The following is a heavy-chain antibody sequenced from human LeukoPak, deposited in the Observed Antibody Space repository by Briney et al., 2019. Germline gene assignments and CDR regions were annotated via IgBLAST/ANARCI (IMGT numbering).Heavy chain of an antibody. J-gene: IGHJ4*02. CDR1: GGSISSGSYY. CDR3: ARDGYSGSGSSYRRYSDS. CDR2: IYTSGST. D-gene: IGHD3-10*01. Sequence: SGTLSLTCTVSGGSISSGSYYWSWIRQPAGKGLEWIGRIYTSGSTNYNPSLKSRVTISVDTSKNQFSLKLSSVTAADTAVYYCARDGYSGSGSSYRRYSDSWGQGTLVTVSS. V-gene: IGHV4-61*02.